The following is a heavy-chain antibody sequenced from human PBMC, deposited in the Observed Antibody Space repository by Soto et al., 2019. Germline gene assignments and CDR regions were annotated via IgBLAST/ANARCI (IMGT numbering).Heavy chain of an antibody. Sequence: ASVKVSCKASGYTFTNYYVQWVRQAPGQGLEWMGVIHPDGGYTTYSQTFQDRVTMTRDTFTSTIYMELSSLRSEDTAVYYCARGDNDYWGQGTLVTVSS. CDR3: ARGDNDY. CDR2: IHPDGGYT. V-gene: IGHV1-46*01. CDR1: GYTFTNYY. J-gene: IGHJ4*02.